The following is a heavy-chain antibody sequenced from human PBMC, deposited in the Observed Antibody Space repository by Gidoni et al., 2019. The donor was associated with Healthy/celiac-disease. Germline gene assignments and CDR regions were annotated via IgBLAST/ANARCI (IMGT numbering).Heavy chain of an antibody. CDR1: GFTFSSYA. V-gene: IGHV3-23*04. Sequence: EVQLVESGGGLVQPGGSLRLSCAASGFTFSSYAMSWVRQAPGKGLEWVSAISGSGGSTYYADSVKGRFTISRDNSKNTLYLQMNSLRAEDTAVYYCAKDLENLWFGELLGYFDYWGQGTLVTVSS. D-gene: IGHD3-10*01. CDR3: AKDLENLWFGELLGYFDY. J-gene: IGHJ4*02. CDR2: ISGSGGST.